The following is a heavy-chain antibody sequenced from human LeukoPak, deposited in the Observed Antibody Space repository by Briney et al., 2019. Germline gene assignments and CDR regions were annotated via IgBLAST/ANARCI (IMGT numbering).Heavy chain of an antibody. CDR2: ISYDGSNK. CDR1: GFTFSSYA. Sequence: GGSLRLSCAAPGFTFSSYAMHWVRQAPGKGLEWVAVISYDGSNKYYADSVKGRFTISRDNSKNTLYLQMNSLRAEDTAVYYCASEFAYWGQGTLVTVSS. V-gene: IGHV3-30*04. CDR3: ASEFAY. J-gene: IGHJ4*02.